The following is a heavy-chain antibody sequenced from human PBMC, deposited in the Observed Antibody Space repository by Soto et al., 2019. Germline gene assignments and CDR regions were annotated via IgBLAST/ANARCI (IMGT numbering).Heavy chain of an antibody. D-gene: IGHD1-26*01. Sequence: PGGSLRLSCTASGFSFSSYALSWVRQAPGKGLEWVSTISGSDGKTYYADSVKGRFSISRDTSKTTLYLEMTSLRVEDTAVYYCARWSFLDYWGQGTRVTVYS. J-gene: IGHJ4*02. CDR1: GFSFSSYA. V-gene: IGHV3-23*01. CDR3: ARWSFLDY. CDR2: ISGSDGKT.